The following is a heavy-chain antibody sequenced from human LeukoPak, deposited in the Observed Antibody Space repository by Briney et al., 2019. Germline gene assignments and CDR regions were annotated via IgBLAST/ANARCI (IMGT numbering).Heavy chain of an antibody. Sequence: GGSLRLSCAVSGFTFSGFWMSWSRQAPGKGLEWVASINSDGSEGYYADVVKGRFTISRDNAKNSLYLQINSLRAEDTAMYYCARSSYSSSSSVWGQGTMVTVSS. CDR2: INSDGSEG. J-gene: IGHJ3*01. CDR1: GFTFSGFW. V-gene: IGHV3-7*03. CDR3: ARSSYSSSSSV. D-gene: IGHD6-6*01.